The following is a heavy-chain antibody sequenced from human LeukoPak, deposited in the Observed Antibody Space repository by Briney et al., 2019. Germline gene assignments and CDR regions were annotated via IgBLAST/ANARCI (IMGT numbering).Heavy chain of an antibody. CDR2: ISYDGSNK. J-gene: IGHJ4*02. V-gene: IGHV3-30-3*01. CDR3: ARAHPSYYFDY. Sequence: GRSLRLSCAASGFTFSSYAMHWVRQAPGKGLEWVAVISYDGSNKYYADSVKGRFTISRDNSKNTLYLQMNSLRAEDTAVYYCARAHPSYYFDYWGQGTLVTVSS. CDR1: GFTFSSYA.